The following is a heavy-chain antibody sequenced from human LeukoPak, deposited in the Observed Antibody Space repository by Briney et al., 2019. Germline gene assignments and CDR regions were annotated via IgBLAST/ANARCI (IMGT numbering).Heavy chain of an antibody. CDR3: ARQKCTSTSCLTKNAFDI. J-gene: IGHJ3*02. D-gene: IGHD2-2*01. V-gene: IGHV4-4*09. CDR1: GSISGYY. Sequence: PSETLSLTCTVSGSISGYYWSWIRQPPGKGLEWIGYIYTSGSTNYNPPLESRVTISVDTSKNQFSLDLSSVTAADTAVYYCARQKCTSTSCLTKNAFDIWGQGTMVIVSS. CDR2: IYTSGST.